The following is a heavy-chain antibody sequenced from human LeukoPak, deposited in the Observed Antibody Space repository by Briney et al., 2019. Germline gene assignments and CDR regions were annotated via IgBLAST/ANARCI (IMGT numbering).Heavy chain of an antibody. CDR2: ISAYNGNT. J-gene: IGHJ5*02. CDR3: ARDGPYYYDSSGYYRWFDP. D-gene: IGHD3-22*01. Sequence: ASVNVSCKASGYTFTSYGISWVRQAPGQGLEWMGWISAYNGNTNYAQKLQGRVTMTSDTSTSTAYMELRSLRSDDTAVYYCARDGPYYYDSSGYYRWFDPWGQGTLVTVSS. CDR1: GYTFTSYG. V-gene: IGHV1-18*01.